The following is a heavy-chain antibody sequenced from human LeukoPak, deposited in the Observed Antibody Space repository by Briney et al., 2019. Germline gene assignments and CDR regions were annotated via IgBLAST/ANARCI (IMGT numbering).Heavy chain of an antibody. V-gene: IGHV1-18*04. CDR2: ISANNGNA. D-gene: IGHD3-10*01. Sequence: ASVKVSCKASGYTFTGYYMHWVRQAPGQGLEWMGWISANNGNANYAQKLQGRVTMTRDTSTSTAYMELRSLRSDDTAVYYCARAVGGDGSGSLWGPGTLVTVSS. CDR3: ARAVGGDGSGSL. J-gene: IGHJ4*02. CDR1: GYTFTGYY.